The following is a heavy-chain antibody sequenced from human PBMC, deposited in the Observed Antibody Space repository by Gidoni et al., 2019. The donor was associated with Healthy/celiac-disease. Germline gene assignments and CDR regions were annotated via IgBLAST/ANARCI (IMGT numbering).Heavy chain of an antibody. V-gene: IGHV3-15*01. CDR2: IKSKTDGGKT. J-gene: IGHJ4*02. Sequence: EVQLVESGGGLVKPGGSLRLSCAASGFTFSNAWMSWVRQAPGKGLEWVGRIKSKTDGGKTDYAAPVKGRFTISRDDSKNTLYLQMNSLKTEDTAVYYCTTEEYSSSWYEGGFDYWGQGTLVTVSS. CDR3: TTEEYSSSWYEGGFDY. CDR1: GFTFSNAW. D-gene: IGHD6-13*01.